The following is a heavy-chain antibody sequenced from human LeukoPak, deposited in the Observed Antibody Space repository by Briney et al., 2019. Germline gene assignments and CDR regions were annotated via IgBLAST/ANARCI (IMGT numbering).Heavy chain of an antibody. V-gene: IGHV4-4*02. J-gene: IGHJ5*02. CDR1: GGSISSSNW. Sequence: SGTPSLTCAVSGGSISSSNWWSWVRQPPGKGLEWIGEIYHSGSTNYNPSLKSRVTISVDKSKNQFSLKLSSVTAADTAVYYCARGFGELTSAVRPSYNWFDPWGQGTLVTVSS. CDR3: ARGFGELTSAVRPSYNWFDP. CDR2: IYHSGST. D-gene: IGHD3-10*01.